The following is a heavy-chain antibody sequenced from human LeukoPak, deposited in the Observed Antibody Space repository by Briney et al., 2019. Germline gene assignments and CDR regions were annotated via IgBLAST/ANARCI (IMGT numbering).Heavy chain of an antibody. CDR3: AKDGLMRFFDY. CDR1: GFIFSSYG. D-gene: IGHD2-8*01. J-gene: IGHJ4*02. CDR2: ISNDGNNK. Sequence: PGRSLRLSCAASGFIFSSYGMYWVRQAPGKGLEWVAVISNDGNNKEYADSVKGRFTISRDNSKNTLYLQMNSLRADDTAVYQCAKDGLMRFFDYWGQGTLVTVSS. V-gene: IGHV3-30*18.